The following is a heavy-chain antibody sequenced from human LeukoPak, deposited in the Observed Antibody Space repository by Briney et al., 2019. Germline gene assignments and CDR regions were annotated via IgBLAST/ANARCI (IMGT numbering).Heavy chain of an antibody. CDR3: AKDSSSLP. D-gene: IGHD6-6*01. CDR2: IRYDGSNK. J-gene: IGHJ5*02. V-gene: IGHV3-30*02. Sequence: GGSLRLSCAASGFTFSSYEMNWVRQAPGKGLEWVAFIRYDGSNKYYADSVKGRFTISRDNSKSTLYLQMNSLRAEDTAVYYCAKDSSSLPWGQGTLVTVSS. CDR1: GFTFSSYE.